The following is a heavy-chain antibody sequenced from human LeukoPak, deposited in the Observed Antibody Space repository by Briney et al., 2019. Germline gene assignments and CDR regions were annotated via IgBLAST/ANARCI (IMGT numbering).Heavy chain of an antibody. CDR3: ARTLGPYYYDPSGYP. CDR2: ISAYNGNT. CDR1: GYTFTSYG. D-gene: IGHD3-22*01. Sequence: ASVKVSCKASGYTFTSYGISWVRQAPGQGLEWMGWISAYNGNTNYAQKFQGRVTMTRDTSINTAYMELTSLTSEDTAVYFCARTLGPYYYDPSGYPWGQGTLVIVSS. J-gene: IGHJ5*02. V-gene: IGHV1-18*01.